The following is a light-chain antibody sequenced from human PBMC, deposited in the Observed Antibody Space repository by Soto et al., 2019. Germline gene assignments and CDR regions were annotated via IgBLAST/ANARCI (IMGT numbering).Light chain of an antibody. CDR1: SNEMVGYNY. Sequence: QSVLNQPASVSGAPGHAVRISCTGNSNEMVGYNYVSWYQQHPGKAPKLMIYDVSNRPSGVSNRFSGSKSGNTASLTISGLQAEDEADYYCSSYTSSSTLRYVFGTGTKVTVL. CDR2: DVS. J-gene: IGLJ1*01. CDR3: SSYTSSSTLRYV. V-gene: IGLV2-14*01.